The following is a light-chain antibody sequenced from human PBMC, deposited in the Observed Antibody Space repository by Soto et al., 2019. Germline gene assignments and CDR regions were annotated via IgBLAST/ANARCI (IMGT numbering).Light chain of an antibody. V-gene: IGLV2-23*01. Sequence: QSVLTQPASVSGSPGQSITISCTGTSSDVGSYNLVSWYQRHPGKAPKLMIYEGSKRPSGVSNRFSGSKSGNTASLTISGLQAEDEADYYCCSYAAGSTLVFGGVTKLTVL. CDR2: EGS. CDR3: CSYAAGSTLV. CDR1: SSDVGSYNL. J-gene: IGLJ2*01.